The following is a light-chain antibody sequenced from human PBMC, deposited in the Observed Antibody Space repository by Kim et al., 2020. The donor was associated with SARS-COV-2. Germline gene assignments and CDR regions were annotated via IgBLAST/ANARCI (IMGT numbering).Light chain of an antibody. Sequence: ASVGYRVTITCRASPSISSYLNWYQQKPGKAPKLLIYAASSLQSGVPSRFSGSGSGTDFTLTISSLQPEDFATYYCQQSYSTLLTFGGGTKVDIK. CDR1: PSISSY. J-gene: IGKJ4*01. CDR3: QQSYSTLLT. V-gene: IGKV1-39*01. CDR2: AAS.